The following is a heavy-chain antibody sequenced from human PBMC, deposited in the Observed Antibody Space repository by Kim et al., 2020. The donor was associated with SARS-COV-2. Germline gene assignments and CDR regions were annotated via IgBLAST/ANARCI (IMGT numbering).Heavy chain of an antibody. CDR3: VKSCQDFGAINSFYYGLDV. CDR1: GFPFSNSA. Sequence: GGSLRLSCAASGFPFSNSAMTWVRQAPGKGPEWVSVISGSGYTTYYADSVKGRLTISRDNSKNTVDLQMNSLRPEDTAIYYCVKSCQDFGAINSFYYGLDVWGPGTTVTVSS. V-gene: IGHV3-23*01. J-gene: IGHJ6*02. D-gene: IGHD3-3*01. CDR2: ISGSGYTT.